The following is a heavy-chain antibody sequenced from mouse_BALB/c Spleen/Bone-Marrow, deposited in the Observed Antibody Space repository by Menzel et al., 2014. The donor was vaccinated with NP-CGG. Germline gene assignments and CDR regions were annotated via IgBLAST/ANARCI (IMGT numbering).Heavy chain of an antibody. J-gene: IGHJ4*01. CDR3: VRSRGYGSSYYAMDY. CDR2: IDPANGNT. CDR1: GFNIKDTY. Sequence: EVQLQESGAELVKPGASVKLSCTASGFNIKDTYMHWVKQRPEQGLEWIGRIDPANGNTKYDPKFQGKATITADTSSNTSYLQLSSLTSKDSAVYSCVRSRGYGSSYYAMDYWGQGTSFTVSS. D-gene: IGHD1-1*01. V-gene: IGHV14-3*02.